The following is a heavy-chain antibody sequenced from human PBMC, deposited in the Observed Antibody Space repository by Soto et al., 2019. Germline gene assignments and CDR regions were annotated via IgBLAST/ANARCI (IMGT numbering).Heavy chain of an antibody. Sequence: GGSLRLSCAASGFTFSSYAMHWVRQAPGKGLEWVAVISYDGSNKYYADSVKGRFTISRDNSKNTLYLQMNSLRAEDTAVYYCARVGEVATIWLAFDYWGQGTLVTVSS. CDR3: ARVGEVATIWLAFDY. CDR1: GFTFSSYA. D-gene: IGHD5-12*01. J-gene: IGHJ4*02. CDR2: ISYDGSNK. V-gene: IGHV3-30-3*01.